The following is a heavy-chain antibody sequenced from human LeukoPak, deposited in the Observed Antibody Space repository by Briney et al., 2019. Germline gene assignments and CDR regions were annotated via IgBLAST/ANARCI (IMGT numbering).Heavy chain of an antibody. CDR1: GLTFSSYA. D-gene: IGHD3-3*01. J-gene: IGHJ3*02. CDR3: AKATGYYDFWSGPYDAFDI. V-gene: IGHV3-23*01. Sequence: GRPLRLSCAASGLTFSSYAISWVRQAPRKGLEWVSAISGSGGSTYYADSVKGRFTISRDNSKNTLYLQMNSLRAEDTAVYYCAKATGYYDFWSGPYDAFDIWGQGTMVTVSS. CDR2: ISGSGGST.